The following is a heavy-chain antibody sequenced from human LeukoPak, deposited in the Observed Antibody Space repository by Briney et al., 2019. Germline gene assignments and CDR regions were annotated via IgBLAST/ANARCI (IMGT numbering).Heavy chain of an antibody. CDR3: ARDFGTTGWHTFDH. Sequence: SQTLSLTCVVSGDSVSSKNGAWNWFRQSPSRGLEWLGRTYYRSKWYNDYAESMEGRMTISQDTSKNQYSLHLNSVTPDDTAVYYCARDFGTTGWHTFDHWGQGTLVTVSS. J-gene: IGHJ4*02. CDR2: TYYRSKWYN. CDR1: GDSVSSKNGA. D-gene: IGHD6-19*01. V-gene: IGHV6-1*01.